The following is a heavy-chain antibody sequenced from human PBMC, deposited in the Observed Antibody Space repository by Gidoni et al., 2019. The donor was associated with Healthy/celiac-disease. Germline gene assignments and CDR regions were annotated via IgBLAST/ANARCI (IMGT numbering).Heavy chain of an antibody. Sequence: QVQLQQWGAGLLKPSETLSLTCAVYGGSFSGYYWSWIRQPPGKGLEWIGEINHSGSTNYNPSLKSRVTISVDTSKNQFSLKLSSVTAADTAVYYCARDQAGYYYGSGSYYSFDYWGQGTLVTVSS. CDR2: INHSGST. CDR1: GGSFSGYY. V-gene: IGHV4-34*01. D-gene: IGHD3-10*01. J-gene: IGHJ4*02. CDR3: ARDQAGYYYGSGSYYSFDY.